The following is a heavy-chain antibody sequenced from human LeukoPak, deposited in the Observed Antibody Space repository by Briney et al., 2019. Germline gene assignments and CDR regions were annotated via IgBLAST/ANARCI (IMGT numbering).Heavy chain of an antibody. CDR1: GGSISSYY. CDR3: ARAESTYYYDSSAIDAFDI. CDR2: IYYSGST. J-gene: IGHJ3*02. Sequence: SETLSLTCTVSGGSISSYYWSWIRQPPGKGLEWIGYIYYSGSTNYNPSLKSRVTISVDTSKNQFSLKLSSVTAADTAVYYCARAESTYYYDSSAIDAFDIWGQGTMVTVSS. V-gene: IGHV4-59*01. D-gene: IGHD3-22*01.